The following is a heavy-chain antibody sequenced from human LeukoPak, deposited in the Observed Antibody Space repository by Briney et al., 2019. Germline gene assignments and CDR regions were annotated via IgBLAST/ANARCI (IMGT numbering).Heavy chain of an antibody. V-gene: IGHV3-7*05. CDR1: GFTFILYR. CDR2: IMNDGSEK. J-gene: IGHJ4*02. CDR3: ARDPTRLGFDY. D-gene: IGHD2-2*01. Sequence: PGGSLRLSCAASGFTFILYRLSWVRHPPGKGVDWVANIMNDGSEKYYVDSVKGRFTISRDKAKNSLYLQMSSLRAEDTAVYYCARDPTRLGFDYWGQGTLVTVSS.